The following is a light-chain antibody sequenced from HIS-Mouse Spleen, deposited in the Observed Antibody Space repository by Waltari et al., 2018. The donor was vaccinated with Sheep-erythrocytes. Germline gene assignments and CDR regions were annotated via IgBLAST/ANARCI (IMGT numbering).Light chain of an antibody. Sequence: LTQPRSVSGSPGQSVTISCTGTSSDVGGYNYVSWYQQHPGKAPKLMIYDVSKRPSGVPHRFSGPKSGNTASLTISGLQAEDEADYYCCSYAGSYNHVFATGTKVTVL. CDR3: CSYAGSYNHV. CDR2: DVS. CDR1: SSDVGGYNY. V-gene: IGLV2-11*01. J-gene: IGLJ1*01.